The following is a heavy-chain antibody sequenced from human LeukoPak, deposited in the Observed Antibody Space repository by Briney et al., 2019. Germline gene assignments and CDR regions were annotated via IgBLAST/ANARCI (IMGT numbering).Heavy chain of an antibody. CDR1: GFTFSSYG. CDR2: ISSNSATI. D-gene: IGHD1-26*01. Sequence: PGGSLRLSCAASGFTFSSYGMSWVRQAPGKGLEWISYISSNSATIYYADSVKGRFTISRDNAKNSLYLQMNSLRAEDTAVYYCARLPSGSYDYWGQGTLVSVSS. V-gene: IGHV3-48*01. CDR3: ARLPSGSYDY. J-gene: IGHJ4*02.